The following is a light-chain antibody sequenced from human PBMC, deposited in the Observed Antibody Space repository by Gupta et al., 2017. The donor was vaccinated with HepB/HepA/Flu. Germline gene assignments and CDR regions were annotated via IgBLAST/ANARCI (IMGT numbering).Light chain of an antibody. V-gene: IGKV1-5*03. CDR3: QQYNSFPWS. Sequence: DIQMTQSPSSLSASVGDRVTITCRASQSIVTWLDWYQQKPGKAPNLLIYKASSLESGVPSRFSGSGSGTEFTLTISNLQPDDSATYYCQQYNSFPWSFGQGTKVEIK. J-gene: IGKJ1*01. CDR1: QSIVTW. CDR2: KAS.